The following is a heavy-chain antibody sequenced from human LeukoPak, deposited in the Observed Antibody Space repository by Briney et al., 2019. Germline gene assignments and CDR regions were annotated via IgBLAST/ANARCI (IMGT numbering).Heavy chain of an antibody. CDR1: GFTFSSYS. CDR3: ARHVDTAMVYYFDY. V-gene: IGHV3-21*01. Sequence: GGSLRLSCAASGFTFSSYSMNWVRQAPGKGLEWVSSISSSSSYIYYADSVRGRFTISRDNAKNSLYLQMNSLRAEDTAVYYCARHVDTAMVYYFDYWGQGTLVTVSS. D-gene: IGHD5-18*01. CDR2: ISSSSSYI. J-gene: IGHJ4*02.